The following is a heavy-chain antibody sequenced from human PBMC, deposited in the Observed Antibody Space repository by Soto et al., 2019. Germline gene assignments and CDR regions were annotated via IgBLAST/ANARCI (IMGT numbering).Heavy chain of an antibody. V-gene: IGHV3-66*01. J-gene: IGHJ4*02. Sequence: PGGSLRLSCAASGFTVSSNYMSWVRQAPGKGLEWVSVIYSGGSTYYADSVKGRFTISRDNSKNTLYLQMNSLRAEDTAVYYCYRGGNYYDSSGYHRYFDYWGQGTLVTVSS. CDR2: IYSGGST. D-gene: IGHD3-22*01. CDR3: YRGGNYYDSSGYHRYFDY. CDR1: GFTVSSNY.